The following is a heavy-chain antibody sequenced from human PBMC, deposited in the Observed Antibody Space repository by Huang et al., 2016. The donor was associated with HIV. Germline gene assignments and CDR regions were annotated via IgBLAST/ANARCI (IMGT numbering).Heavy chain of an antibody. CDR3: ARERYYYDRSGYYTPVEYFHH. Sequence: QVQLVQSGAEVKKPGASVKVSCKASGYTFTNYEINWVRQAPGQSLEWMGCIRVYNGKTNYAQKVQGRVTMTKDTSTSTAYMELRSLISDDTAVYYCARERYYYDRSGYYTPVEYFHHWGQGTLVTVSS. CDR2: IRVYNGKT. CDR1: GYTFTNYE. D-gene: IGHD3-22*01. J-gene: IGHJ1*01. V-gene: IGHV1-18*01.